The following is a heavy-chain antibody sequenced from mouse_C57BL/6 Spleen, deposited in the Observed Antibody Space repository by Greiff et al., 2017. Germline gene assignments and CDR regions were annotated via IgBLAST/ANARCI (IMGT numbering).Heavy chain of an antibody. CDR2: IDPSDSET. CDR3: ARSGGSSYGWD. CDR1: GYTFTSYW. Sequence: QVQLQQSGAELVRPGSSVKLSCKASGYTFTSYWMHWVKQRPIQGLEWIGNIDPSDSETHYNQKFKDKDTLTVDKSSSTAYMQLSSLTSEDSAVYYCARSGGSSYGWDWGQGTTLTVSS. V-gene: IGHV1-52*01. J-gene: IGHJ2*01. D-gene: IGHD1-1*01.